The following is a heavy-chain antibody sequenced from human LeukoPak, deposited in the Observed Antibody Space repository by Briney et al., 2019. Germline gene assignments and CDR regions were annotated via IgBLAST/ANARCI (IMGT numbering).Heavy chain of an antibody. CDR2: ISSSSSTI. V-gene: IGHV3-48*01. J-gene: IGHJ3*02. D-gene: IGHD3-9*01. CDR1: GFTFSSYS. CDR3: ARGSYYDILTGYYGDAFGI. Sequence: PGGSLRLSCAASGFTFSSYSMNWVRQAPGKGLEWVSYISSSSSTIYYADSVKGRFTISRDNAKNSLYLQMNSLRAEDTAVYYCARGSYYDILTGYYGDAFGIWGQGTMVTVSS.